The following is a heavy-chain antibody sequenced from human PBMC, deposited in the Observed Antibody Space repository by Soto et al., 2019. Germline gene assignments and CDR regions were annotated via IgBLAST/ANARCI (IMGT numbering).Heavy chain of an antibody. CDR3: AKDLGDY. D-gene: IGHD7-27*01. CDR1: GFIFSNYA. V-gene: IGHV3-23*01. CDR2: INNNGGGT. J-gene: IGHJ4*02. Sequence: GGSLRLSCAASGFIFSNYAMTWVRQAPGKGLGWVSSINNNGGGTYYAESVKGRFTISRDNSKNTLYLQINSLRAEDTAVYFCAKDLGDYWGRGTLVTVSS.